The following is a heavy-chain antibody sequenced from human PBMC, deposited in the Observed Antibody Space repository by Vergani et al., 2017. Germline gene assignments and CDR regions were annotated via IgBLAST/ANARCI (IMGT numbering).Heavy chain of an antibody. D-gene: IGHD3-10*01. V-gene: IGHV4-34*01. CDR3: ARFTFCEYYYGSGSRAFDI. CDR2: INHSGST. J-gene: IGHJ3*02. CDR1: GGSFSGYY. Sequence: QVQLQQWGAGLLKPSETLSLTCAVYGGSFSGYYWSWIRPPPGKGLEWIGEINHSGSTNYNPSLKSRVTIAVDTSKNQFSLKLSSVTAADTAVYYCARFTFCEYYYGSGSRAFDIWGQGTMVTVSS.